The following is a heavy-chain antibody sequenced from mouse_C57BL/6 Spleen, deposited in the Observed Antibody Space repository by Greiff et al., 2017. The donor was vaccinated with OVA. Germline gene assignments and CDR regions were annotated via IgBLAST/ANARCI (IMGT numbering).Heavy chain of an antibody. CDR3: ARGGNYEGDY. V-gene: IGHV1-66*01. J-gene: IGHJ2*01. CDR1: GYSFTSYY. D-gene: IGHD2-1*01. Sequence: QVQLQQSGPELVKPGASVKISCKASGYSFTSYYIHWVKQRPGQGLEWIGWIYPGSGNTKYNEKFKGKATLTADTSSSTAYMQLSSLTSEDSAVYYCARGGNYEGDYWGQGTTLTVSS. CDR2: IYPGSGNT.